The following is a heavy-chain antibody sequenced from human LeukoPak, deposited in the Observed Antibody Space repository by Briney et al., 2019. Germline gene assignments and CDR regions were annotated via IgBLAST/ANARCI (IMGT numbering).Heavy chain of an antibody. Sequence: GGSLRLSCAASGFTFSSYAMSWVRQAPGKGLEWVSSITGSSDSIYYADSVKGRFTISRDNAKNSVYLQMNSLRAEDTAAYYCARLVCSTIPCYGKFYFDSWGQGTLVPVSS. CDR2: ITGSSDSI. J-gene: IGHJ4*02. V-gene: IGHV3-21*01. CDR1: GFTFSSYA. D-gene: IGHD2-2*01. CDR3: ARLVCSTIPCYGKFYFDS.